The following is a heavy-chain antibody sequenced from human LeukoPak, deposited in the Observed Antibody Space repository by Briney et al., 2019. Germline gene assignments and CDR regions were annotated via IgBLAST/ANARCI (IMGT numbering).Heavy chain of an antibody. CDR1: GLTFNRST. J-gene: IGHJ6*02. Sequence: PGGSLRHSCAASGLTFNRSTIHWVRQASGKGLEWVGRIKSKANSYATASAAPVKGRFTISRDDSKNTAYLQMNSLKTEDTAVYYCARLCSSTTCYSSVDVWGQGTTVTVSS. D-gene: IGHD2-2*02. V-gene: IGHV3-73*01. CDR3: ARLCSSTTCYSSVDV. CDR2: IKSKANSYAT.